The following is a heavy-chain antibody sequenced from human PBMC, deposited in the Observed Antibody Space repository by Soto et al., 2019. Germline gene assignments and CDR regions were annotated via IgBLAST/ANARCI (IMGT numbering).Heavy chain of an antibody. V-gene: IGHV4-59*08. D-gene: IGHD6-19*01. J-gene: IGHJ4*02. CDR2: TDYSGNT. Sequence: QVQLQEAGPGLVWPSETLSLTCTVSSDSISSYYWIWIRQSPGKGLEWIGYTDYSGNTNYNPSLKSRDTISGYTSKNQLSLKLSSVNAADTAVYYCARAVGDPLYYLDYWGQGTLVTVSS. CDR1: SDSISSYY. CDR3: ARAVGDPLYYLDY.